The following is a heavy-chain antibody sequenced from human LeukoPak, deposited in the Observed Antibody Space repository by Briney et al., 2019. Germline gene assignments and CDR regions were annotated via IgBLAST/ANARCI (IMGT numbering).Heavy chain of an antibody. CDR2: TNPNSGGT. Sequence: ASVKVSCKASGYTFTGYYMHWVRQAPGQGLEWMGWTNPNSGGTNYAQKFQGRVTMTRDTSISTAYMELSRLRSDDTAVYYCARGGERRITMIVVAIWGEGTLVTVSS. V-gene: IGHV1-2*02. CDR1: GYTFTGYY. J-gene: IGHJ4*02. D-gene: IGHD3-22*01. CDR3: ARGGERRITMIVVAI.